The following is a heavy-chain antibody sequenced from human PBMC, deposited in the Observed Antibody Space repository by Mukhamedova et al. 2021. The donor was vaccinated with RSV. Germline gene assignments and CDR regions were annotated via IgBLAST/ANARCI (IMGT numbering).Heavy chain of an antibody. V-gene: IGHV3-23*01. Sequence: AESVKGRFTISRDNSKSSVHLQMQSLRDDDSAFYYCANGKDGFDYGWFDPWGQGTLVTVSS. D-gene: IGHD5-24*01. J-gene: IGHJ5*02. CDR3: ANGKDGFDYGWFDP.